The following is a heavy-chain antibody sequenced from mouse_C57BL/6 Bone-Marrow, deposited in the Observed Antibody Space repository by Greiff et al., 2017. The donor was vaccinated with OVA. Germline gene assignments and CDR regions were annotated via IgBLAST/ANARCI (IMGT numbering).Heavy chain of an antibody. CDR2: ISNLAYSI. CDR1: GFTFSDYG. J-gene: IGHJ4*01. CDR3: ARQILYAMDY. V-gene: IGHV5-15*01. Sequence: EVMLVESGGGLVQPGGSLKLSCAASGFTFSDYGMAWVRQAPRTGPEWVAFISNLAYSIYYADTVTGRFTISRENAKNTLYLEMSSLRSEDTAMYYCARQILYAMDYWGQGTSVTVSS.